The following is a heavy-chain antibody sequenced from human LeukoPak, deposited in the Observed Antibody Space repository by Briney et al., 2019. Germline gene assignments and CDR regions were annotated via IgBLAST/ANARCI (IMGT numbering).Heavy chain of an antibody. CDR2: IIPIFGTA. CDR3: ARADYGDYAADY. D-gene: IGHD4-17*01. J-gene: IGHJ4*02. V-gene: IGHV1-69*13. CDR1: GGTFSSYA. Sequence: GASVKVSCKASGGTFSSYAISWVRQAPGQGLEWMGGIIPIFGTANYAQKFQGRVTITADESTSTAYMELSSLRSEDTAVCYCARADYGDYAADYWGQGTLVTVSS.